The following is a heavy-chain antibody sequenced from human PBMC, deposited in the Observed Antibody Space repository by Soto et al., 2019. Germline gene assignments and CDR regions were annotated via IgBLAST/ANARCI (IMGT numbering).Heavy chain of an antibody. D-gene: IGHD1-1*01. CDR1: GGSITSFF. Sequence: SETLSLTCTVSGGSITSFFWSWIRQPPGKGLEWIAYISSSGSTKYNPSLKSRVTISLDTSKNQFSLRSISVTAADTAVYYCARLAPRDGDPKTVRAFDIWGQGTMVT. CDR2: ISSSGST. V-gene: IGHV4-59*01. CDR3: ARLAPRDGDPKTVRAFDI. J-gene: IGHJ3*02.